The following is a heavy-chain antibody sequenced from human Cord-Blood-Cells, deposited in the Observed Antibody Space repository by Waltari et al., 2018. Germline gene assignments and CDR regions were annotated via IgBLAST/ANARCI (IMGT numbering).Heavy chain of an antibody. J-gene: IGHJ5*02. Sequence: QLQLQESGPGLVKPSETLSLTCTVSGGSISSSSYYWGWIRQPPGKGLEWIGSIYYSGRPYYNPSLKSRVTISVDTSKNQFSLKLSSVTAADTAVYYCARFGSWFDPWGQGTLVTVSS. CDR2: IYYSGRP. CDR3: ARFGSWFDP. D-gene: IGHD2-15*01. CDR1: GGSISSSSYY. V-gene: IGHV4-39*01.